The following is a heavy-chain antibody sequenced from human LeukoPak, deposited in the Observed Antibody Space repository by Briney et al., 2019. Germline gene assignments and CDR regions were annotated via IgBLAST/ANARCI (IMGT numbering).Heavy chain of an antibody. CDR3: ASRLFRYYYYYGMDV. Sequence: PSETLSLARAVYGGSFSGYYWSWIRQPPGKGLEWIGEINHSGSTNYNPSLKSRVTILVDTSKNQFSLKLSSVTAADTAVYYCASRLFRYYYYYGMDVWGQGTTVTVSS. J-gene: IGHJ6*02. D-gene: IGHD3-10*01. CDR2: INHSGST. V-gene: IGHV4-34*01. CDR1: GGSFSGYY.